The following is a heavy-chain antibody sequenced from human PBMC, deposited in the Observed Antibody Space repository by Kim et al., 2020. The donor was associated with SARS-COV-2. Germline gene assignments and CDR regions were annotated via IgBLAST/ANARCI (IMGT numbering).Heavy chain of an antibody. Sequence: KSRVPISVDPSKNQFSLKLSSVTAADTAVYYCARVPIAAAGTSTYYFDYWGQGTLVTVSS. J-gene: IGHJ4*02. D-gene: IGHD6-13*01. V-gene: IGHV4-34*01. CDR3: ARVPIAAAGTSTYYFDY.